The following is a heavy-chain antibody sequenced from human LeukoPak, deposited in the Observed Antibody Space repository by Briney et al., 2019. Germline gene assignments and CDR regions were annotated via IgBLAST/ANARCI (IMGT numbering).Heavy chain of an antibody. D-gene: IGHD2-2*01. CDR3: ARVYCSSTSCYAFDI. CDR2: ISSSSSTI. V-gene: IGHV3-11*04. J-gene: IGHJ3*02. CDR1: GFTFSDYY. Sequence: GGSLRLSCAASGFTFSDYYMSWIRQAPGKGLEWVSYISSSSSTIYYADSVKGRFTISRDNAKNSLYLQMNSLRAEDTAVYYCARVYCSSTSCYAFDIWGQGTMVTVSS.